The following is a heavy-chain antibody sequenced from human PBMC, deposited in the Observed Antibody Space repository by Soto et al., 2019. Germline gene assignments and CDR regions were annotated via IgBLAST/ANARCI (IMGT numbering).Heavy chain of an antibody. D-gene: IGHD6-19*01. V-gene: IGHV3-9*01. Sequence: SLRLSFAASGFTFDDYAMHWVRQSPGKGLEWVSGISWNSGSIGYADSVKGRFTISRDNAKNSLYLQMNSLRAEDTALYYCAKGVAGTGFAFDIWGQGTMVTVSS. CDR1: GFTFDDYA. J-gene: IGHJ3*02. CDR2: ISWNSGSI. CDR3: AKGVAGTGFAFDI.